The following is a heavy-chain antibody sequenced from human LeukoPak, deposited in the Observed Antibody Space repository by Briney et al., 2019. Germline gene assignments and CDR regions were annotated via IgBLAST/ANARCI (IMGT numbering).Heavy chain of an antibody. J-gene: IGHJ6*03. CDR3: ARDANYGDYDPVIYYMDV. Sequence: GGSLRLSCAASGFTFSSYSMNWVRQAPGKGLEWVSYISSSIITIYYTDSVKGRFAISRDNAKNSLYLQMNSLRAEDTAVYYCARDANYGDYDPVIYYMDVWGKGTTVTVSS. V-gene: IGHV3-48*01. CDR1: GFTFSSYS. D-gene: IGHD4-17*01. CDR2: ISSSIITI.